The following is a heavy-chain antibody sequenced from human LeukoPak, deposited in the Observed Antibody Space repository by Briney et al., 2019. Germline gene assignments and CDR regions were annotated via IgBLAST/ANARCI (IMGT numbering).Heavy chain of an antibody. V-gene: IGHV1-18*01. CDR3: ARPYYDSSAPPYDY. J-gene: IGHJ4*02. D-gene: IGHD3-22*01. CDR1: GYTSTSYG. Sequence: ASVKVSCKASGYTSTSYGISWVRQAPGQGLEWMGWISAYNGNTNYAQKLQGRVTMTTDTSTSTAYMELRSLRSDDTAVYYCARPYYDSSAPPYDYWGQGTLVTVSS. CDR2: ISAYNGNT.